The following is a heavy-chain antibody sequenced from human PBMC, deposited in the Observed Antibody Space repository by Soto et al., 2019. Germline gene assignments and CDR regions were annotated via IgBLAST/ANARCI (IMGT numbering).Heavy chain of an antibody. Sequence: QLQLHESGPGLVRPSETLSLTCTVSGGSIRISDYFWGWIRQPPGKALEWIASIYHSGSTYYNPSLKSRVTMSVDTSNNQFALTLNSVTAADTAVYYYARDSGWFDPWGQGTLVTVSS. V-gene: IGHV4-39*01. CDR2: IYHSGST. D-gene: IGHD7-27*01. CDR3: ARDSGWFDP. CDR1: GGSIRISDYF. J-gene: IGHJ5*02.